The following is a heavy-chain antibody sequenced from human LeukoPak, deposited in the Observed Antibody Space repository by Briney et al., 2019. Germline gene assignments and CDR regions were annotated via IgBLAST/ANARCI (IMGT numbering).Heavy chain of an antibody. Sequence: GGSLRLSCATSGFTFSSYAMSWVRQAPGKGLEWVSAISGSGGSTYYADSVKGRFTISRDNSKNTLYLQMNSLRAEDTAVYYCAKRSGWYLGDYYGMDVWGQGTTVTVSS. D-gene: IGHD6-19*01. CDR2: ISGSGGST. V-gene: IGHV3-23*01. CDR1: GFTFSSYA. CDR3: AKRSGWYLGDYYGMDV. J-gene: IGHJ6*02.